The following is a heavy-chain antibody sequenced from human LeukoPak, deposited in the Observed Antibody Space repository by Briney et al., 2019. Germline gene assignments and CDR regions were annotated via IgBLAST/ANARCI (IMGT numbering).Heavy chain of an antibody. CDR2: IIPIFGTA. J-gene: IGHJ4*02. CDR3: VFDSSGYLSRSLPPYFDS. V-gene: IGHV1-69*05. CDR1: GGTFGRYA. Sequence: GSSVKVSCKASGGTFGRYAISGVRQAPGQGLEWMGGIIPIFGTAKYAQKFQGRVTLTTDESTSTAYIELSSLRSEDTAVYYCVFDSSGYLSRSLPPYFDSWGQGTLVTVSS. D-gene: IGHD3-22*01.